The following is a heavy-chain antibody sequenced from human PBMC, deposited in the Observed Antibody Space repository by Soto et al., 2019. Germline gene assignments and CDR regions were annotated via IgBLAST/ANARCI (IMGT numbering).Heavy chain of an antibody. CDR1: GGSFTGYY. Sequence: QVQLQQWGAGLLKPSETLSLTCAVNGGSFTGYYWSWVRQPPGKGLEWIGEIKDGGSTNYSPSLRSRVTRSADTSKKQCSLKVTSVTAADTAVYYCARGQEGVVATHWDQGTLVTVSS. V-gene: IGHV4-34*01. CDR2: IKDGGST. J-gene: IGHJ4*02. D-gene: IGHD2-15*01. CDR3: ARGQEGVVATH.